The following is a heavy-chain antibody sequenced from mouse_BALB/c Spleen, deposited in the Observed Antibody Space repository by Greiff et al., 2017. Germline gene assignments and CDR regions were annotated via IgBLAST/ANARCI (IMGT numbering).Heavy chain of an antibody. CDR3: ARRSYGSYYYAMDY. V-gene: IGHV5-12-2*01. J-gene: IGHJ4*01. Sequence: EVKVVESGGGLVQPGGSLKLSCAASGFTFSSYTMSWVRQTPEKRLEWVAYISNGGGSTYYPDTVKGRFTISRDNAKNTLYLQMSSLKSEDTAMYYCARRSYGSYYYAMDYWGQGTSVTVSS. CDR1: GFTFSSYT. CDR2: ISNGGGST. D-gene: IGHD1-1*01.